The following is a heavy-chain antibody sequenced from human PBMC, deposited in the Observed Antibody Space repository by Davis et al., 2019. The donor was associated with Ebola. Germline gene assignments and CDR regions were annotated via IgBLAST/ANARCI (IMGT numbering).Heavy chain of an antibody. CDR3: SRGATDFDF. J-gene: IGHJ4*02. Sequence: KGRFTVSRDNAKNSLYLQLNSLRAEDTAVYFCSRGATDFDFWGQGTLVTVSS. D-gene: IGHD1-26*01. V-gene: IGHV3-7*04.